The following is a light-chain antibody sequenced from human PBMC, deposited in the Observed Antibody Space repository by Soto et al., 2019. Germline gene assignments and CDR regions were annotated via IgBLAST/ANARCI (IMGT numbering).Light chain of an antibody. CDR2: AAS. CDR3: LQHNDYPPT. CDR1: QDIRND. Sequence: DIQMTQSPSSLSASVGDRVTITCRTSQDIRNDLGWYQQKPGKAPKRLIYAASSLPSGVPSRFSGSGSGTEFTLTISSLQLEAYASYYCLQHNDYPPTFGQGTKVEI. J-gene: IGKJ1*01. V-gene: IGKV1-17*01.